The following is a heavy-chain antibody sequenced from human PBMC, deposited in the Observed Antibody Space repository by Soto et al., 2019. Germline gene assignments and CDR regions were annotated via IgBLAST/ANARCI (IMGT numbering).Heavy chain of an antibody. D-gene: IGHD1-26*01. CDR2: INHSGST. J-gene: IGHJ4*02. Sequence: PSETLSLTCAVYGGSFSGYYWSWIRQPPGNGLEWIGEINHSGSTNYNPSLKSRVTISVDTSKNQFSLKLSSVTAADTAVYYCARVRFPAGATSRDYYYYWGQGTLDTVSA. CDR1: GGSFSGYY. V-gene: IGHV4-34*01. CDR3: ARVRFPAGATSRDYYYY.